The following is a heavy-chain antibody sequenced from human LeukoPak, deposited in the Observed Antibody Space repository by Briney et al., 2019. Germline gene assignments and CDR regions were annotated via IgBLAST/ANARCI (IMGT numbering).Heavy chain of an antibody. D-gene: IGHD5-24*01. CDR3: ARDQGATEDGYNFRY. CDR2: INPNSGGT. Sequence: GASVKVSCKASGYTFTGYYMHWVRQAPGQGLEWMGWINPNSGGTNYAQKFQGWVTMTRDTSISTAYMELSRLRSDDTAVYYCARDQGATEDGYNFRYWGQGTLVTVSS. J-gene: IGHJ4*02. CDR1: GYTFTGYY. V-gene: IGHV1-2*04.